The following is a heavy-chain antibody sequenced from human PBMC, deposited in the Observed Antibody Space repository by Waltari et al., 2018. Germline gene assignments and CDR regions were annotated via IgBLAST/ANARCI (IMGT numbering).Heavy chain of an antibody. J-gene: IGHJ3*02. V-gene: IGHV1-69*16. CDR1: GGTFSGHT. CDR3: VRDGGNFMAHDI. D-gene: IGHD1-1*01. Sequence: QVLLVQSGAEVKTPGSSVKVSCKASGGTFSGHTLSWVRQAPGQGLEWMGRIIPMLGRANYAQTFQGRVSITIHQSTATSYMDLSSLKPEDTGIYYCVRDGGNFMAHDIWGQGTMVTVSS. CDR2: IIPMLGRA.